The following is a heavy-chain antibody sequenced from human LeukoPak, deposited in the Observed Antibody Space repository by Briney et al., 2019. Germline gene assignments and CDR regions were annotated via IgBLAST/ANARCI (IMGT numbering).Heavy chain of an antibody. CDR1: GFTFSNYA. CDR3: ARGLTDYFDTSGYFDY. CDR2: ISYSGSNK. Sequence: PGGSLRLSCAASGFTFSNYALHWVRQAPGKGLEWVAVISYSGSNKYYAESLKGRFTISRDNSNNTLYLQMNSLRAEDTAVYYCARGLTDYFDTSGYFDYWGQGTLVTVSS. J-gene: IGHJ4*02. D-gene: IGHD3-22*01. V-gene: IGHV3-30*04.